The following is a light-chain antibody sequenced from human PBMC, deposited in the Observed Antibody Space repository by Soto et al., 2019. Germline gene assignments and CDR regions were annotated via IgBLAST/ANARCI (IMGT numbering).Light chain of an antibody. Sequence: QSALTQPASVSGSPVQSITISCTGTSSDVGGYNYVSWYQQHPGKAPKLMIYDVSNRPSGVSNRFSGSKSGNTASLTISGLQAEDEADYYCSSYTSSSLHVFGTGTQLTVL. V-gene: IGLV2-14*03. CDR3: SSYTSSSLHV. J-gene: IGLJ1*01. CDR2: DVS. CDR1: SSDVGGYNY.